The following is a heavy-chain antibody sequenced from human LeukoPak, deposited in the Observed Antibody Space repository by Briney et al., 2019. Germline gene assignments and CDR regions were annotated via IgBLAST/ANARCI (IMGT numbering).Heavy chain of an antibody. CDR1: GYTFTNYG. Sequence: ASVKVSCKASGYTFTNYGITWVRQAPGQGPEWLGWISTYNDNTYYAQKFQGRVTMTTDTSTSTAYMELMSLTSDDTAVYYCARSNSGSYYHFDYWGQGTLVTVSS. D-gene: IGHD1-26*01. CDR2: ISTYNDNT. J-gene: IGHJ4*02. V-gene: IGHV1-18*01. CDR3: ARSNSGSYYHFDY.